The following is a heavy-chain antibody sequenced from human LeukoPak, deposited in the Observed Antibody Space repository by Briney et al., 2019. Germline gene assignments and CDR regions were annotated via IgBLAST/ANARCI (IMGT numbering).Heavy chain of an antibody. J-gene: IGHJ4*02. Sequence: GGYLRLSCAASRFTFSSYSMKWVRQAPGKGLEWVSCISSSSSYKYYADSVKGRFTISRDNAKNSLYLQMNSLRVEDTAVYYCARDPDGYSYGYADYWGQGTLVTVSS. D-gene: IGHD5-18*01. CDR3: ARDPDGYSYGYADY. CDR2: ISSSSSYK. CDR1: RFTFSSYS. V-gene: IGHV3-21*01.